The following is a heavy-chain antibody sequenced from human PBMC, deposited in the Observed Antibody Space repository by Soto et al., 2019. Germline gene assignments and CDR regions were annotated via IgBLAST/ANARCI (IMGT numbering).Heavy chain of an antibody. CDR1: GFTVSSNY. CDR2: IYSGGST. D-gene: IGHD2-2*01. CDR3: ARDPHSPGLGY. V-gene: IGHV3-53*01. J-gene: IGHJ4*02. Sequence: GGSLRLSCAASGFTVSSNYMSWVRQAPGKGLEWVSVIYSGGSTYYADSVKGRFTISRDNSKNTLYLQMNSLRAEDTAVYYCARDPHSPGLGYWGQGTLVTVSS.